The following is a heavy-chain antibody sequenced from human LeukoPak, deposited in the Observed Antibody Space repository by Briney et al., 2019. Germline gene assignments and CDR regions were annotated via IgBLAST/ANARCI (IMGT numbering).Heavy chain of an antibody. J-gene: IGHJ4*02. Sequence: SETLSLTCTVSGGSISSGGYYWSWTRQHPGKGLEWIGYIYYSGSTYYNPSLKSRVTISVDTSKNQFSLKLSSVTAADTAVYYCASGKSDSWFDYWGQGTLVTVSS. CDR2: IYYSGST. CDR1: GGSISSGGYY. V-gene: IGHV4-31*03. CDR3: ASGKSDSWFDY. D-gene: IGHD6-13*01.